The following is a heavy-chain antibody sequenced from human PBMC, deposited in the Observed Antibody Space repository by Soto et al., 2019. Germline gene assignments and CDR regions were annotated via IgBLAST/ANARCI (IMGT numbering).Heavy chain of an antibody. CDR2: ISWNSDST. CDR3: AKDTYIIVGGTHIDF. V-gene: IGHV3-9*01. D-gene: IGHD1-26*01. Sequence: EVHLVESGGGLVQPGRSLRLSCAASGFTFDDYAMHWVRQAPGKGLGWVSGISWNSDSTGYADSVKGRFTISRDNAKNSLFLQMNSLRAEDTALYFCAKDTYIIVGGTHIDFWGRGTLVSVSS. J-gene: IGHJ4*02. CDR1: GFTFDDYA.